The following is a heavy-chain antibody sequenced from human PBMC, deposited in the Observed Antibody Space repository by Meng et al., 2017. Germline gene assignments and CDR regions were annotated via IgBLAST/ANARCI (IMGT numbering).Heavy chain of an antibody. J-gene: IGHJ6*02. CDR3: AHSRWQRITMVRGVRDYYYYGMDV. CDR1: GFSLSTSGVG. CDR2: IYWNDDK. Sequence: SGPTLVKPTQTLTLTCTFSGFSLSTSGVGVGWIRQTPGKALEWLALIYWNDDKRYSPSLKSRLTITKDTSKNQVVLTMTNMDPVDTATYYCAHSRWQRITMVRGVRDYYYYGMDVWGQGTTVTVSS. D-gene: IGHD3-10*01. V-gene: IGHV2-5*01.